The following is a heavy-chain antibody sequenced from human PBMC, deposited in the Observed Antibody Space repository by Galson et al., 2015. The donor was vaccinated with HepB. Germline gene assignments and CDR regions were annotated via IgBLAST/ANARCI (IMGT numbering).Heavy chain of an antibody. D-gene: IGHD3/OR15-3a*01. CDR1: GFTFSSYA. J-gene: IGHJ4*02. CDR3: AKAGLICGPEGDY. V-gene: IGHV3-23*01. CDR2: ISGSGGST. Sequence: LRLSCAASGFTFSSYAMSWVRQAPGKGLEWVSAISGSGGSTHYADSVKGRFTISRDNSKNTLYLQMNSLRAEDTAVYYCAKAGLICGPEGDYWGQGTLVTVSS.